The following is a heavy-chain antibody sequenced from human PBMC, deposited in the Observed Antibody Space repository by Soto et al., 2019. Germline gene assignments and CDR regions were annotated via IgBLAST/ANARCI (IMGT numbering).Heavy chain of an antibody. D-gene: IGHD3-22*01. Sequence: KPSGFTFSGSAVQWGRKARGPRLEWIGWIVVGSGNTNYAQKFQERVTITRDMSTSTAYMELSSLRSEDTAVYCCAAATYYYDSSGSAFDIWGQGKMVTVS. CDR3: AAATYYYDSSGSAFDI. CDR1: GFTFSGSA. CDR2: IVVGSGNT. V-gene: IGHV1-58*01. J-gene: IGHJ3*02.